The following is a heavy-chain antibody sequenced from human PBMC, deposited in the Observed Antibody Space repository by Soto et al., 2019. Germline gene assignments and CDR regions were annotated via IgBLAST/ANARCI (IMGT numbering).Heavy chain of an antibody. J-gene: IGHJ6*02. CDR1: GGTFSSYA. CDR2: IIPIFGTA. Sequence: QVQLVQSGAEVKKPGSSVKVSCKASGGTFSSYAISWVRQAPGQGLEWMGGIIPIFGTANYAQKFQGRVTITADKSTSTAYMELSSLRSEDTAVYYCARDTRYNWYSNYYYGMDVWGQGTTVTVSS. D-gene: IGHD1-7*01. V-gene: IGHV1-69*06. CDR3: ARDTRYNWYSNYYYGMDV.